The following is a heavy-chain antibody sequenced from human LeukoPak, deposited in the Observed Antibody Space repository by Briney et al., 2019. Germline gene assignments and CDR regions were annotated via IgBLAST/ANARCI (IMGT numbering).Heavy chain of an antibody. J-gene: IGHJ4*02. V-gene: IGHV3-48*04. CDR3: ASVIVATSFDY. CDR2: ISSSGTTI. Sequence: GGSLRLSCAASGFTFNRYSINWVRQAPGKGLEWVSYISSSGTTIYYADSVKGRFTISRDNAKKSLYLQMNSLRAEDTAVYYCASVIVATSFDYWGQGTLVTVSS. D-gene: IGHD5-12*01. CDR1: GFTFNRYS.